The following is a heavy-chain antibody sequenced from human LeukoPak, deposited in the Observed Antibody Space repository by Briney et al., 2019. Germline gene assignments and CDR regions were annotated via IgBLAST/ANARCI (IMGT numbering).Heavy chain of an antibody. V-gene: IGHV4-59*01. CDR2: IYYSGST. D-gene: IGHD4-17*01. CDR1: GGSISSYY. CDR3: ARVGGRGYGDYEIIDY. Sequence: SETLSLACTVSGGSISSYYWSWIRQPPGKGLEWIGYIYYSGSTNYNPSLKSRVTISVDTSKNQFSLKLSSVTAADTAVYYCARVGGRGYGDYEIIDYWGQGTLVTVSS. J-gene: IGHJ4*02.